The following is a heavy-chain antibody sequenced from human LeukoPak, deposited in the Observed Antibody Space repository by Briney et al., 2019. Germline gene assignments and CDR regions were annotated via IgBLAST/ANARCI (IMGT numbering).Heavy chain of an antibody. CDR1: GYTLTELS. CDR3: ATVNWGLRTEDLHYDFWL. D-gene: IGHD3-3*01. J-gene: IGHJ4*02. CDR2: FDPEDGET. V-gene: IGHV1-24*01. Sequence: ASVKVSCKVSGYTLTELSMHWVRQAPGKGLEWMGGFDPEDGETIYAQKFQGRVTMTEDTSTDTAYMELSSLRSEDTAVYYCATVNWGLRTEDLHYDFWLWGQGTLVTVSS.